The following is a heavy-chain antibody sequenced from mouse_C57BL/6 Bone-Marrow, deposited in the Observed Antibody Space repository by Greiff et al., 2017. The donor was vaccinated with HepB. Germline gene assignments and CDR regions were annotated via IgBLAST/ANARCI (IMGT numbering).Heavy chain of an antibody. CDR1: GFTFSSYA. CDR3: ESTMITTGFDY. J-gene: IGHJ2*01. CDR2: ISTDGSFI. Sequence: EVQVVESGGGLVQPGGSRKLSCAASGFTFSSYAMSWVRQTPVKRLEWVAAISTDGSFIYYPDTVKGRFTISRDNAKNTLFLQMSSLRYEDTAMYYLESTMITTGFDYWGQGTTLTVSS. D-gene: IGHD2-4*01. V-gene: IGHV5-1*01.